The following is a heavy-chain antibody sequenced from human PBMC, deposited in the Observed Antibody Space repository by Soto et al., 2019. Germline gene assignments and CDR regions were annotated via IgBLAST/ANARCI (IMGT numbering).Heavy chain of an antibody. CDR1: GGSISSGGYY. CDR2: IYYSGST. D-gene: IGHD5-12*01. CDR3: ARASGYDLYYYYGMDV. Sequence: QVQLQESGPGLVKPSQTLSLTCTVSGGSISSGGYYWSWIRQHPGKGMEWIGYIYYSGSTYYDPSLKSRVTISVDTSKNQFSLKLSSVTAADTAVYYCARASGYDLYYYYGMDVWGQGTTVTVSS. J-gene: IGHJ6*02. V-gene: IGHV4-31*03.